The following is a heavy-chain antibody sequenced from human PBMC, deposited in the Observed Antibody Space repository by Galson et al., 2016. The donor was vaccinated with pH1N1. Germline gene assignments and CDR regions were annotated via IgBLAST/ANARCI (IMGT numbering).Heavy chain of an antibody. Sequence: SLRLSCAASGFAFNNYWMQSVRQAPGKGLEWVANINQDGTELYYGNSVKGRFTISRDNAKNSLLLQMSGLRVEDPAVYYCARRYFDAWGQGTLVTVSS. J-gene: IGHJ4*02. CDR1: GFAFNNYW. V-gene: IGHV3-7*01. CDR3: ARRYFDA. CDR2: INQDGTEL.